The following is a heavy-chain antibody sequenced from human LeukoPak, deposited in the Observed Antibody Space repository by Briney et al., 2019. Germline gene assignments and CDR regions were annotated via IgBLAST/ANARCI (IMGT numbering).Heavy chain of an antibody. Sequence: SVKVSCKASGGSLSSYAISWVRQAPGQGLEWMGGIIPIFETTNYAQKFQGRVTITADESTSTAYMELSSLRSEDTAVYYCARCYDLWSGYYRWLDPWGQGTLVTVSS. CDR3: ARCYDLWSGYYRWLDP. V-gene: IGHV1-69*13. CDR2: IIPIFETT. D-gene: IGHD3-3*01. CDR1: GGSLSSYA. J-gene: IGHJ5*02.